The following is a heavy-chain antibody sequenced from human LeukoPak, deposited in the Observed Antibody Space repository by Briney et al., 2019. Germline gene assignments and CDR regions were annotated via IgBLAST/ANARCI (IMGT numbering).Heavy chain of an antibody. CDR3: TRYFKYSDIAAAGKREGYYFDY. Sequence: HPGGSLRLSCAASGFTFSSYSMNWVRQAPGKGLEWVGFIRSKAYGGTTEYAASVKGRFTISRDDSKSIAYLQMNSLKTEDTAVYYCTRYFKYSDIAAAGKREGYYFDYWGQGTLVTVSS. J-gene: IGHJ4*02. CDR2: IRSKAYGGTT. D-gene: IGHD6-13*01. V-gene: IGHV3-49*04. CDR1: GFTFSSYS.